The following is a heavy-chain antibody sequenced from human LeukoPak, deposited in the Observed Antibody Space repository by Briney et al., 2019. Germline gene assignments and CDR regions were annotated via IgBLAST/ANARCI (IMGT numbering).Heavy chain of an antibody. CDR2: INSDGSST. Sequence: GGSLRLSCAASGFTFSSYWMHWVRQAPGKGLVWVSRINSDGSSTSYADSVKGRFTISRDNAKNTLYLQMNSLRAEDTAVYYCARGVVATTTYYYYYGMDVWGQGTTVTVSS. CDR1: GFTFSSYW. CDR3: ARGVVATTTYYYYYGMDV. D-gene: IGHD5-12*01. J-gene: IGHJ6*02. V-gene: IGHV3-74*01.